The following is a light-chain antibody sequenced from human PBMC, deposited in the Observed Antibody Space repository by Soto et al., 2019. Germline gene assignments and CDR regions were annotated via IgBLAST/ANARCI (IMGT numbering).Light chain of an antibody. CDR3: YSYAGSRTFV. J-gene: IGLJ1*01. V-gene: IGLV2-23*02. Sequence: QSVLTQPASVSGSPGQSITISCTGTSSDVGSYNLVSWYQQHPGKAPKLMIYEVSKRPSGVSNRFSGSKSGNTASLTISGLQAEDEADYYCYSYAGSRTFVFGTGTKVPVL. CDR1: SSDVGSYNL. CDR2: EVS.